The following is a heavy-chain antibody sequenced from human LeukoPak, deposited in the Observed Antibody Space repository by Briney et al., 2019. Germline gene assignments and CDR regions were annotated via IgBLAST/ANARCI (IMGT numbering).Heavy chain of an antibody. CDR2: VHYSGNT. CDR1: GGPISIYY. CDR3: ARHSSRYYYNTTGSQGFDP. V-gene: IGHV4-59*01. Sequence: SETLSLTCTVSGGPISIYYWSWIRQPPTKGLEWIGDVHYSGNTNYNPSLESRVTISLETSKNLFSLQLKSLTAADTAVYYCARHSSRYYYNTTGSQGFDPWGQGTLVTVSS. J-gene: IGHJ5*02. D-gene: IGHD3-22*01.